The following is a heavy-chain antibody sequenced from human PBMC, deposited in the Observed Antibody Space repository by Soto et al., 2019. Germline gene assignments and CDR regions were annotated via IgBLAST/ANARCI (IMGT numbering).Heavy chain of an antibody. D-gene: IGHD3-22*01. V-gene: IGHV3-53*01. CDR2: IYSGGST. CDR1: GFTVSSNY. J-gene: IGHJ4*02. CDR3: ARVGGYDSSGYYSYYFDY. Sequence: EVQLVESGGGLIQPGGSLRLSCAASGFTVSSNYMSWVRQAPGKGLEWVSVIYSGGSTYYADSVKGRFTISRDNSKNTLYLQMNSLRAEDTAVYYCARVGGYDSSGYYSYYFDYWGQGTLVTVSS.